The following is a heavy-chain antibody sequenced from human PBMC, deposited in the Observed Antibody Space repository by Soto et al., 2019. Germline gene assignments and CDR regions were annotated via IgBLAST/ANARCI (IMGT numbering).Heavy chain of an antibody. D-gene: IGHD2-21*02. Sequence: QVQLQESGPGLVKPSQPLSLTGPVSGGPISGGDYYWSWARKHPGKGLEWIGYGSYGGSTYYNPSLKSRVTIVVDTSRNQFSLRLSSVTAADTAVYYCAREGGLAYCGGDCLYNWFDPWGQGTLVTVSS. CDR2: GSYGGST. CDR1: GGPISGGDYY. CDR3: AREGGLAYCGGDCLYNWFDP. J-gene: IGHJ5*02. V-gene: IGHV4-31*03.